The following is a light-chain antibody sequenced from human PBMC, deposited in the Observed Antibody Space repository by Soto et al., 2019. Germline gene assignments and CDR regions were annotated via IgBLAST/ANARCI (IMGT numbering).Light chain of an antibody. CDR3: MQSTQLPPT. V-gene: IGKV2D-29*02. J-gene: IGKJ5*01. CDR1: KSLLHITGETF. CDR2: EVS. Sequence: DVVMGKSPRSLSGTPGLPVSIALKTRKSLLHITGETFLFWYLQKPGQSPQLLIYEVSTRVSGVPDRFSGSGSGTDFTLEISRVETDDVGIYYCMQSTQLPPTFGQGTRLEIK.